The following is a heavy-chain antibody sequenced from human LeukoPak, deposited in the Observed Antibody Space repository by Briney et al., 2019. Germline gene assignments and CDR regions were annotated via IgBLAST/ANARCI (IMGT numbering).Heavy chain of an antibody. V-gene: IGHV3-30*18. CDR1: GFTFSSYG. CDR3: AKSQLITMVRGVDY. J-gene: IGHJ4*02. Sequence: PGRSLRLSCAASGFTFSSYGMHWVRQAPGKGLEWVAVISYDGSNKYYADSVKGRFTISRDNSKNTLYLQMNSLRAEDTAVYYCAKSQLITMVRGVDYWGQGTLVTVTS. D-gene: IGHD3-10*01. CDR2: ISYDGSNK.